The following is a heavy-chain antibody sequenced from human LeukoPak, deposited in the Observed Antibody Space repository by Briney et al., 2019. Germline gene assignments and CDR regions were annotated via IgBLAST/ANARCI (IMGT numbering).Heavy chain of an antibody. Sequence: NPGGSLRLSCAASGFTFSSYSMTWVRQAPGKGLEWVSSISSSSSYIYYADSVKGRFTVSRDNSMNMMYLQMNSLRAEDTAMYYCAKGQDSSSRGRYYFDYWGQGTLVTVSS. D-gene: IGHD6-13*01. CDR1: GFTFSSYS. J-gene: IGHJ4*02. CDR3: AKGQDSSSRGRYYFDY. V-gene: IGHV3-21*04. CDR2: ISSSSSYI.